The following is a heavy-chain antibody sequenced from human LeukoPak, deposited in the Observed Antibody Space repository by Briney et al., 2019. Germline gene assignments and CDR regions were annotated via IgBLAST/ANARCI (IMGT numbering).Heavy chain of an antibody. CDR2: IKYSRDT. Sequence: SETLSLTCTVSAAYLSSSDYYWAWIRQPPGKGLEWIGTIKYSRDTYYNPYLQSRLTISADTSKNHFSLRLNSVTVADTAVYYCARLVAGGAVAGTFDYWGQGTVVIVSS. V-gene: IGHV4-39*02. J-gene: IGHJ4*02. CDR1: AAYLSSSDYY. D-gene: IGHD6-19*01. CDR3: ARLVAGGAVAGTFDY.